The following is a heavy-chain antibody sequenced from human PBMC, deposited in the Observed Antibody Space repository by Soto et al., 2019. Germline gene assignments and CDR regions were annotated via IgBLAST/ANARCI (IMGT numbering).Heavy chain of an antibody. D-gene: IGHD2-15*01. J-gene: IGHJ4*02. V-gene: IGHV1-69*12. CDR1: GGTFSSYA. Sequence: QVQLVQSGAEVKKPGSSVKVSCKASGGTFSSYAISWVRQAPGQGLEWMGGIIPIFGTANYAQKFQGRVTITADDSTSTAYREVSSLRSEDTAVYYCARESRYCSGGSCYFLPGIDYWGQGTLVTVSS. CDR3: ARESRYCSGGSCYFLPGIDY. CDR2: IIPIFGTA.